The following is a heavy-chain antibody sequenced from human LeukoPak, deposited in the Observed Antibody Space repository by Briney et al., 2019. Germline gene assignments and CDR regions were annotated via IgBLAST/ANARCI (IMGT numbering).Heavy chain of an antibody. Sequence: ASVKVSCKASGGTVSRYPISWVRQAPGQGLEWMGWINPNSGGTNYAQKFQGRVTMTRDTSISTAYMELSRLRSDDTAVYYCARDRVVYSGYVTYYMDVWGKGTTVTVSS. CDR2: INPNSGGT. CDR1: GGTVSRYP. J-gene: IGHJ6*03. D-gene: IGHD5-12*01. V-gene: IGHV1-2*02. CDR3: ARDRVVYSGYVTYYMDV.